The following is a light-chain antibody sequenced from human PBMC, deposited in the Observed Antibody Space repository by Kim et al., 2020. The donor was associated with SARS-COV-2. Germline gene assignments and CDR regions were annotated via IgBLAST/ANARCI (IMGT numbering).Light chain of an antibody. CDR3: QAWDGGSDHWV. J-gene: IGLJ3*02. CDR1: DIGRKT. Sequence: SYELTQPPSVSVAPGKTATITCGGNDIGRKTVHWYQQKPGQAPVVVIYYDRDRPSGIPERFSGSNSGNTATLTISRVEAGDEADYYCQAWDGGSDHWVFGGGTKLTVL. CDR2: YDR. V-gene: IGLV3-21*04.